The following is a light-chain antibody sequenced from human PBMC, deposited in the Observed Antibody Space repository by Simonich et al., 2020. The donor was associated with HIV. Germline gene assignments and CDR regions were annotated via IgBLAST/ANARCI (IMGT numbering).Light chain of an antibody. J-gene: IGKJ1*01. CDR3: QQYGSSPST. CDR2: GAS. V-gene: IGKV3-15*01. CDR1: QSVSSN. Sequence: EIVMTQSPATLSVSPGERATLSCRASQSVSSNLAWYQQKPGQAPRLLIYGASTRATGIPARVSGSGSGTDFTLTISRLEPEDFAVYYCQQYGSSPSTFGQGTKVEIK.